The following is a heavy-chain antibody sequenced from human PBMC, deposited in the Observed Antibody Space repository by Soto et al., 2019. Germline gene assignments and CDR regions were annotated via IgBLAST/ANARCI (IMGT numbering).Heavy chain of an antibody. D-gene: IGHD6-6*01. CDR2: IYPGDSDI. V-gene: IGHV5-51*01. J-gene: IGHJ6*02. Sequence: PGESLKISCKGSGYKFSSYWIGWVRQMPVKGLEWMGIIYPGDSDIRYSPSLQGQVTISADKSISTAYLQWSSLKASDTAMYYCARQQSIAEELREYNATDVWGQGTTVTVSS. CDR1: GYKFSSYW. CDR3: ARQQSIAEELREYNATDV.